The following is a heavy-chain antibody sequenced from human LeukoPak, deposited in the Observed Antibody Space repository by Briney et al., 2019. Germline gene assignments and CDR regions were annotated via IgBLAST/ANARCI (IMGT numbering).Heavy chain of an antibody. CDR2: ISSRGTTK. D-gene: IGHD2/OR15-2a*01. Sequence: GGSLRLSCAASGFTFSSYEMNWVRQGPGKGLEWVSYISSRGTTKYYADSVKGRFTLSRDNAKKSLSLQMNSLRAEDTAIYYCARSNRDAFDMWDQGTVVTVSS. CDR1: GFTFSSYE. CDR3: ARSNRDAFDM. J-gene: IGHJ3*02. V-gene: IGHV3-48*03.